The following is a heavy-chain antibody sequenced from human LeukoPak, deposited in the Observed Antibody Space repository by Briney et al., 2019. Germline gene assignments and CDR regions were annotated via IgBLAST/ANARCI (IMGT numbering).Heavy chain of an antibody. CDR2: INPNSGGT. CDR3: ARARWQLVPYFDS. Sequence: ASMKVSCKASGYTFTDYYMHWVRQAPGQGLEWMGWINPNSGGTNFAQKFQGRVAMTRDTSISTAYMELGRLRSDDTAVYYCARARWQLVPYFDSWGQGTLVTVSS. J-gene: IGHJ4*02. V-gene: IGHV1-2*02. D-gene: IGHD6-6*01. CDR1: GYTFTDYY.